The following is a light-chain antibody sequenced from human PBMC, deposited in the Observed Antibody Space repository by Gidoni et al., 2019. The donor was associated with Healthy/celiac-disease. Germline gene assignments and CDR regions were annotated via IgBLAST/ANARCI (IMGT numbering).Light chain of an antibody. J-gene: IGKJ1*01. Sequence: DIKMTQSPSSLSASVGERVSITGRASQGISNYLVWYQQKPGKVPKLLIYASSSLLSAAPSRFSGSGSGTDFTLTISSLQPEDVATYYCQKYNSAPPFPFGQGTKVEIK. V-gene: IGKV1-27*01. CDR3: QKYNSAPPFP. CDR1: QGISNY. CDR2: ASS.